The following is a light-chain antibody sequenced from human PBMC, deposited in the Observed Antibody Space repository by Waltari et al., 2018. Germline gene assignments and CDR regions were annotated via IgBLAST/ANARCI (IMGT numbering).Light chain of an antibody. CDR1: NIGSKS. CDR2: SDH. V-gene: IGLV3-21*02. J-gene: IGLJ3*02. CDR3: QLWDSNSDHWV. Sequence: SYVLTQPPSVAVAPGQTATFTCGGDNIGSKSVQWFQQKSGQAPLLVVYSDHDRPSAIPERFSGSNSGNTATLTIDRVEAGDEADYYCQLWDSNSDHWVFGGGTKLTVL.